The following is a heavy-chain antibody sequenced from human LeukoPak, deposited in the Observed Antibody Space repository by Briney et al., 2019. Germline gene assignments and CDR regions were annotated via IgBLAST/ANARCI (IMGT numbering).Heavy chain of an antibody. V-gene: IGHV3-23*01. CDR2: ISGSGTTT. J-gene: IGHJ4*02. CDR3: AKVIYSNYGYFDY. CDR1: GFSFGFYA. D-gene: IGHD4-11*01. Sequence: GGSLRLSCAASGFSFGFYALTWVRQAPGKGLEWVSGISGSGTTTYYADSVKGRFTISRDNSNNTIYLQMNGLRPEDTAVYYCAKVIYSNYGYFDYWGQGTLVTVSS.